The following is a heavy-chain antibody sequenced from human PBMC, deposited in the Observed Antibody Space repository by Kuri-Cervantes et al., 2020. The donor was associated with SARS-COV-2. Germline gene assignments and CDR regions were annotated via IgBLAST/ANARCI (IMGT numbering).Heavy chain of an antibody. CDR2: ISGSGGST. CDR3: AKALSPWQLDLEGPSFDY. CDR1: GFTFSSYA. V-gene: IGHV3-23*01. D-gene: IGHD3-10*01. Sequence: GESLKISWAASGFTFSSYAMSWVRQAPGKGLEWVSAISGSGGSTYYADSVKGRFTISRDNSKNTLYLQMNSLRAEDTAVYYCAKALSPWQLDLEGPSFDYWGQGTLVTVSS. J-gene: IGHJ4*02.